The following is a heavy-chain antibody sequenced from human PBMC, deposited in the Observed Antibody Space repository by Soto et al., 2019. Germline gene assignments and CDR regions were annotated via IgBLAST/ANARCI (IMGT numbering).Heavy chain of an antibody. CDR3: ARLVTMVRGVIYYYYGMDV. V-gene: IGHV4-39*01. D-gene: IGHD3-10*01. Sequence: SETLSLTCTVSGGSISSSSYYWGWIRQPPGMGLEWIGSIYYSGSTYYNPSLKSRVTISVDTSKNQFSLKLSSVTAADTAVYYCARLVTMVRGVIYYYYGMDVWGQGTKVTVSS. J-gene: IGHJ6*02. CDR1: GGSISSSSYY. CDR2: IYYSGST.